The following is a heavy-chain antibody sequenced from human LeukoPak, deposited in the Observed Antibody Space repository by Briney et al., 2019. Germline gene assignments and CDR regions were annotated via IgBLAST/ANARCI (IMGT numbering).Heavy chain of an antibody. D-gene: IGHD2-15*01. CDR3: AREGYCSGSNCYSFEY. V-gene: IGHV1-46*01. J-gene: IGHJ4*02. Sequence: ASVKVSCKASGYTFTFYYMHWVRQAPGQGLEWMGIINPRVVSATNAQKFQGRVTMTRDMSTSTVYMELTSLRSEDTAVYFCAREGYCSGSNCYSFEYWGQGTLVTVSS. CDR2: INPRVVSA. CDR1: GYTFTFYY.